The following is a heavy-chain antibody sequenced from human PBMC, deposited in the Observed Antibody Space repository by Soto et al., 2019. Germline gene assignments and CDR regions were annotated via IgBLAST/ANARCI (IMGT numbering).Heavy chain of an antibody. V-gene: IGHV1-18*01. Sequence: GASVKVSCRASGYTFTSCGISWVRQAPGQGLEWMGWISAYNGNTDYAQKLQGRVTMTTDTSTSTAYMELRSLRSDDTAVYYCARGMLIGSNWFDPWGQGTLVTVSS. CDR1: GYTFTSCG. D-gene: IGHD2-8*01. CDR2: ISAYNGNT. CDR3: ARGMLIGSNWFDP. J-gene: IGHJ5*02.